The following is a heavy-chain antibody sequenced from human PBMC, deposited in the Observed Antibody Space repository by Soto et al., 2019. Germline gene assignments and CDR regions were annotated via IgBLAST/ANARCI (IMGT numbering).Heavy chain of an antibody. CDR1: GGTFSSYA. J-gene: IGHJ4*02. Sequence: QVQLVQSGAEVKKPGSSVKVSCKASGGTFSSYAISWVRQAPGQGLEWMGGIIPIFGTANYAQKFQGRVTITADESTSTAYMGLSSLRSEDTAVYYCARVGGLSSGSWGYFAYWGQGTLVTVSS. V-gene: IGHV1-69*12. CDR2: IIPIFGTA. CDR3: ARVGGLSSGSWGYFAY. D-gene: IGHD6-19*01.